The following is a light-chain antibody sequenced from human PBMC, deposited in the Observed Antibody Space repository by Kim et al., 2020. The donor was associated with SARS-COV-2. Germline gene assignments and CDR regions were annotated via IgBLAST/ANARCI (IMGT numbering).Light chain of an antibody. Sequence: EILMTQSPATLSVSPGERATLSCRANQSVSSNLAWYQQKPGQAPRLLIYGASTRATGIPARFSGSGSGTEFTLTISSLQSEDFAVYYCQQYNNWLGTFGQGTKVDIK. CDR3: QQYNNWLGT. CDR1: QSVSSN. CDR2: GAS. J-gene: IGKJ1*01. V-gene: IGKV3-15*01.